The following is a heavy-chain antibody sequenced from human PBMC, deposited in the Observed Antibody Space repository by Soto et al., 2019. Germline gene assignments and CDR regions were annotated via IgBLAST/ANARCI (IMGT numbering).Heavy chain of an antibody. CDR3: ARRWEYFYMDV. CDR1: GFTFSSYW. Sequence: EVQLVESGGALVQPGGSLRLSCAASGFTFSSYWMHWVRRAPGKGLVWVSRINTDGTSPKYADSVKGRFTISRDNAKNTLYLQMNSLRDEDTAVYYCARRWEYFYMDVWGKGTTVTVSS. J-gene: IGHJ6*03. V-gene: IGHV3-74*03. CDR2: INTDGTSP. D-gene: IGHD1-26*01.